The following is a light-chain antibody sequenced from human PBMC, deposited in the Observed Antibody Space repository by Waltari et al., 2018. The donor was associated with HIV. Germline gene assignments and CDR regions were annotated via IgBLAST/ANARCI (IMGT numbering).Light chain of an antibody. CDR1: SSTTGSGYA. Sequence: QSVLTQPPSVSGAPGQRVTISCTGSSSTTGSGYAFHWYQQLPGTAPKLLIYGNSNRPSGVPDRFSGSKSGTSASLAITGLQAEDEADYYCQSYDSSLSGVVFGGGTKLTVL. CDR3: QSYDSSLSGVV. J-gene: IGLJ2*01. V-gene: IGLV1-40*01. CDR2: GNS.